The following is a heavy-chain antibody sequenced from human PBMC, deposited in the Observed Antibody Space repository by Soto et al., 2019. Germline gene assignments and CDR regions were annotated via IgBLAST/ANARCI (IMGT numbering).Heavy chain of an antibody. D-gene: IGHD2-2*02. CDR1: GFTFSSYS. J-gene: IGHJ3*02. CDR2: ISAYSSPI. V-gene: IGHV3-21*06. CDR3: VRVGRGYTRDDVFDI. Sequence: EVQLVESGGGLVKPGGSLRLSCVDSGFTFSSYSMNWVRQAPGKGLEWVSSISAYSSPIFYADSVKGRFTISRDNAKNSLYLQMNSLRAGDTAVYYCVRVGRGYTRDDVFDIWGQGTMVTVSS.